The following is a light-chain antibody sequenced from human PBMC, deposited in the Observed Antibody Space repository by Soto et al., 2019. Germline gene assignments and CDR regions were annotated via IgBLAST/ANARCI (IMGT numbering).Light chain of an antibody. V-gene: IGKV3-15*01. CDR2: GAS. CDR1: QSVSSN. CDR3: QQYNYWPYT. Sequence: IVMTQSPATLSVSPGERATLSCRASQSVSSNLAWYQQKPGQAPRLLISGASTRATGIQARFSGSGSGTEFTLTISSLQSEDFAVYYCQQYNYWPYTFGQGTKLESK. J-gene: IGKJ2*01.